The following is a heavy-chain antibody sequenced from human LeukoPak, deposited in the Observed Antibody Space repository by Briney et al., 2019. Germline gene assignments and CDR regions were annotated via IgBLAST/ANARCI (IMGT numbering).Heavy chain of an antibody. Sequence: GRSLRLSCAASGFTVSSNYMSWVRQAPGKGLEWVSVIYSGGSTYYADSVKGRFTISRDNSKNTLYLQMNSLRAEDTAVYYCARVEKFYADYDFWSGYYSPDYYYYGMDVWGQGTTVTVSS. CDR2: IYSGGST. CDR3: ARVEKFYADYDFWSGYYSPDYYYYGMDV. J-gene: IGHJ6*02. D-gene: IGHD3-3*01. CDR1: GFTVSSNY. V-gene: IGHV3-53*01.